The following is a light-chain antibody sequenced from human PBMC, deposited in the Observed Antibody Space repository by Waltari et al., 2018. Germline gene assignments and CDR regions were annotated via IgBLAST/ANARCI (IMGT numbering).Light chain of an antibody. J-gene: IGKJ1*01. Sequence: DIVMTQSPLSLSVTPGEPASISCRSSQSLLHSDGYNSLDWYLQKPGQSPQRRIYMASNRPSGVPDRFSGSGSGTDFTLKISGVEAEDVGVYYCMEARQTPTFGQGTKVEIK. CDR1: QSLLHSDGYNS. CDR2: MAS. CDR3: MEARQTPT. V-gene: IGKV2-28*01.